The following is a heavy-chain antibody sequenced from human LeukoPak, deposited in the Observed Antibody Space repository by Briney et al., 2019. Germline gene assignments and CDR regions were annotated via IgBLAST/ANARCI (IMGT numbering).Heavy chain of an antibody. CDR3: AREVFFGELLRHDAFDI. D-gene: IGHD1-26*01. J-gene: IGHJ3*02. V-gene: IGHV4-34*01. CDR1: GGSFSGYY. CDR2: INHSGST. Sequence: PSETLSLTCAVYGGSFSGYYWSWIRQPPGKGLEWIGEINHSGSTNYNPSLKSRVTVSVDTSKNQFSLKLSSVTAADTAVYYCAREVFFGELLRHDAFDIWGQGTMVTVSS.